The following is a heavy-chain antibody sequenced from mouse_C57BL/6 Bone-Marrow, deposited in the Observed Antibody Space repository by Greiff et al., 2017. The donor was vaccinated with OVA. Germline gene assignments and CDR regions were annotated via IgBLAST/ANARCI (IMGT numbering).Heavy chain of an antibody. D-gene: IGHD2-12*01. CDR2: IDPENGDT. CDR1: GFNIKDDY. CDR3: TYYKRNY. V-gene: IGHV14-4*01. J-gene: IGHJ2*01. Sequence: EVQLQQSGAELVRPGASVKLSCTASGFNIKDDYMHWVKQRPEQGLEWIGWIDPENGDTEYASKFQGKATITADTSSTTAYLQLSSLTSEDTAVYYCTYYKRNYWGQGTTLTVSS.